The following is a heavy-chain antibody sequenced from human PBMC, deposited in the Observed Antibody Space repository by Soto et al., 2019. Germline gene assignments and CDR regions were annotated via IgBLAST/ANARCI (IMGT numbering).Heavy chain of an antibody. J-gene: IGHJ3*02. D-gene: IGHD6-6*01. CDR2: IIPNSGRT. Sequence: ASVKVSCKASGGTFSSYAISWVRQAPGQGLEWMGGIIPNSGRTNYAQKFQGWVTMTRDTSISTAYMELSRLRSDDTAVYYCARDAHSSSSGSGGWAASGYERNAFDIWGQGTMVTVSS. CDR3: ARDAHSSSSGSGGWAASGYERNAFDI. V-gene: IGHV1-2*04. CDR1: GGTFSSYA.